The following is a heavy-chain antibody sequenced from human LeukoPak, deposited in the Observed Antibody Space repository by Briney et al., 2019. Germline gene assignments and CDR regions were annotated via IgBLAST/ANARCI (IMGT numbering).Heavy chain of an antibody. J-gene: IGHJ3*02. CDR2: IYHSGST. D-gene: IGHD2-15*01. CDR1: GGSISSSNW. Sequence: PSETLSLTCAVSGGSISSSNWWSWVHQPPGKGLEWIGEIYHSGSTNYNPSLKSRVTISVDKSKNQFSLKLSSVTAADTAVYYCARLRSGGSRYSSVGALEIWGQGTMVTVSS. V-gene: IGHV4-4*02. CDR3: ARLRSGGSRYSSVGALEI.